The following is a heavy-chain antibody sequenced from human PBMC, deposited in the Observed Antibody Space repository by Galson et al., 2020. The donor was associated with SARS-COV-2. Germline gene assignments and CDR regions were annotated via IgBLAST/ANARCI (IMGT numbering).Heavy chain of an antibody. J-gene: IGHJ6*02. CDR1: GGSISSYY. CDR3: AGVLFYFRHFYGLDV. CDR2: IYYSGST. Sequence: ETSETLSLTCTASGGSISSYYWSWIRQPPGKGLEWIGYIYYSGSTNYNPSLKSRVTISIDTSKNQFSLRLSSVTAADTAVYYCAGVLFYFRHFYGLDVGGQGTTVTVSS. V-gene: IGHV4-59*01. D-gene: IGHD1-26*01.